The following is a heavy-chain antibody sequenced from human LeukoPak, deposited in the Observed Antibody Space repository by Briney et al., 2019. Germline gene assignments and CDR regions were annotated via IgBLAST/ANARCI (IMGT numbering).Heavy chain of an antibody. Sequence: GESLKISCRGSGYSFTSYWIGWVRQMPGKGLEWMGIIYPGDSDTRYSPSFQGQVTISADKSINSAYRQWSSLKASDTAMYYCARSPISYYYDSSGGHDAFDVWGQGTMVTFSS. V-gene: IGHV5-51*01. CDR2: IYPGDSDT. CDR3: ARSPISYYYDSSGGHDAFDV. CDR1: GYSFTSYW. D-gene: IGHD3-22*01. J-gene: IGHJ3*01.